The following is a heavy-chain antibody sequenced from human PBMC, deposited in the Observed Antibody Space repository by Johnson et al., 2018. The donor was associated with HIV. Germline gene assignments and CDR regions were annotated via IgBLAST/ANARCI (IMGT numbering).Heavy chain of an antibody. CDR2: ISYDGSNK. V-gene: IGHV3-30*14. CDR3: ARGSSGSFDL. CDR1: GFTFSSYA. D-gene: IGHD6-6*01. Sequence: QVQLVESGGGVVQPGRSLRLSCAASGFTFSSYAMHWVRQAPGKGLEWVAVISYDGSNKYYADYVKGRFTISRDNSKNTLYLQMSSLRAEDTALYYCARGSSGSFDLWGRGTMVTVSS. J-gene: IGHJ3*01.